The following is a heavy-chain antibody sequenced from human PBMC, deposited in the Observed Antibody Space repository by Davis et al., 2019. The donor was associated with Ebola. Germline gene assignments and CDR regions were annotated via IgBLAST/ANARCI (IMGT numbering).Heavy chain of an antibody. V-gene: IGHV3-30*02. CDR1: GFTFNSFD. D-gene: IGHD4-11*01. Sequence: GGSLRLSCAASGFTFNSFDMPWVRQAPGRGLEWVAFVRSHGSDDHYADSVKGRFTISRDNSKNTLYLQMNSLRPEDTAVYYCARDSDDYSFDYWGQGTLVTFSS. CDR2: VRSHGSDD. J-gene: IGHJ4*02. CDR3: ARDSDDYSFDY.